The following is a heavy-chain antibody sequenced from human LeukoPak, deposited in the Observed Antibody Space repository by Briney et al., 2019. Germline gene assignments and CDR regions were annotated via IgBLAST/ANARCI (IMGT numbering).Heavy chain of an antibody. D-gene: IGHD2-15*01. CDR3: ARDDPSAATTFDI. J-gene: IGHJ3*02. V-gene: IGHV3-11*04. CDR1: GFTFSDYY. Sequence: GGSLRLSCAASGFTFSDYYMNWIRQAPGKGLEWVSYISSSGSTIYYADSVKGRLTISRDNAKNSLYLQMNSLRAEDTAVYFCARDDPSAATTFDIWGQGTMVTVSS. CDR2: ISSSGSTI.